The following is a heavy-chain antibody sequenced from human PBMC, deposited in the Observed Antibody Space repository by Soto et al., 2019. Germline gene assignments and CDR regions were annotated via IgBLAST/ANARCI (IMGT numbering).Heavy chain of an antibody. D-gene: IGHD2-15*01. J-gene: IGHJ5*02. CDR3: ARFTPPLDP. Sequence: ASVKVSCKASGYTFTSYGISWVRQAPGQGLEWMGWISAYNGNTNYAQKLQGRVTTTTDTSTSTAYMELRSLRFDDTAVYYCARFTPPLDPWGQGTLVTVSS. CDR1: GYTFTSYG. V-gene: IGHV1-18*01. CDR2: ISAYNGNT.